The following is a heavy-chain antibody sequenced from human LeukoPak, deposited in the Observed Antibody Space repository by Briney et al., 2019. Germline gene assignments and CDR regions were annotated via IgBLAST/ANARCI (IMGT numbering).Heavy chain of an antibody. V-gene: IGHV4-38-2*01. CDR2: IYHSGST. Sequence: SETLSLTCAVSGYSLSRGYYWGWIRQPPGRGLEWIGSIYHSGSTYYNPSLKSRVTISVDTSKNQFSLKLSSATAADTAVYYCARGLYYYGSGSYPVGYFDYWGQGTLVTVSS. D-gene: IGHD3-10*01. CDR1: GYSLSRGYY. J-gene: IGHJ4*02. CDR3: ARGLYYYGSGSYPVGYFDY.